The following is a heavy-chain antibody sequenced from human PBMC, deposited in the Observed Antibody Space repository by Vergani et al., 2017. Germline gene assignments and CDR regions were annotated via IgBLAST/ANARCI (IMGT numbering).Heavy chain of an antibody. Sequence: EVQLLESGGGLVQPGGSLRLSCAASGFTFSSYAMSWVRQAPGKGLEWVSAISGSGGRTYYADSVKGRFTISRANSKNTLYLQMNSLRAEDTAVYYCAKASEEYSSSSDDFDIWGQGTMVTVSS. J-gene: IGHJ3*02. D-gene: IGHD6-6*01. CDR1: GFTFSSYA. V-gene: IGHV3-23*01. CDR3: AKASEEYSSSSDDFDI. CDR2: ISGSGGRT.